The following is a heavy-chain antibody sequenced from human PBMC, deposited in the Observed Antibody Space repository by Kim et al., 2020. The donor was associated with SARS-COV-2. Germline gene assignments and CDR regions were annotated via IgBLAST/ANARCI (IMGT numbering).Heavy chain of an antibody. CDR1: GFTFSSYW. J-gene: IGHJ4*02. D-gene: IGHD6-13*01. Sequence: GGSLRLSCEASGFTFSSYWMTWVRQAPGKGLEWVANIKQDGSERYYVDSVKGRFTISRDNAKNSLYLQMSSLRAEDTAVYYCAKLRHQLGRSFDSWGQGTLVTVSS. CDR3: AKLRHQLGRSFDS. CDR2: IKQDGSER. V-gene: IGHV3-7*01.